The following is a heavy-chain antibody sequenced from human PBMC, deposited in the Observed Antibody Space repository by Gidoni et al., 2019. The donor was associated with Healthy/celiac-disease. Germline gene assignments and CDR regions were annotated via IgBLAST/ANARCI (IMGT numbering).Heavy chain of an antibody. Sequence: EVQLVESGGGLVKPGGSLRLSCAASGFTFSNAWMSWVRQAPGKGLEWFGRIKSKTDGGTTDYAAPVKGRFTISRDDSKNTLYLQMNSLKTEDTAVYYCTKYCSSTSCYGAFDIWGQGTMVTVSS. CDR3: TKYCSSTSCYGAFDI. J-gene: IGHJ3*02. CDR2: IKSKTDGGTT. D-gene: IGHD2-2*01. V-gene: IGHV3-15*01. CDR1: GFTFSNAW.